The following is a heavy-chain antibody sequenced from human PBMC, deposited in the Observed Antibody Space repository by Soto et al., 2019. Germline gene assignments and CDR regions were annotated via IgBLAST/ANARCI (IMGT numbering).Heavy chain of an antibody. CDR3: APSLAASNSGASEPTTSLAY. V-gene: IGHV2-5*02. Sequence: QITLKESGPTLVEPTQTLTLTCTFSGFALSTSGVGVGWIRQPPGKALEWLALIYWDDDKRYSPSLKSGRTTTKDTSKPRMILTIPTTDPLATATYYTAPSLAASNSGASEPTTSLAYWGQGTLVTVSS. CDR1: GFALSTSGVG. D-gene: IGHD2-2*01. CDR2: IYWDDDK. J-gene: IGHJ4*02.